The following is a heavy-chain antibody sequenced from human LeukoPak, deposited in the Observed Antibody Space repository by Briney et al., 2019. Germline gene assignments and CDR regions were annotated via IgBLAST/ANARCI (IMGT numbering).Heavy chain of an antibody. J-gene: IGHJ4*02. D-gene: IGHD6-19*01. V-gene: IGHV4-59*01. Sequence: PSETLSLTCTVSGGSISSYYWSWIRQPPGKGLEWIGYIYYSGSTNYNPSLKSRVTISVDTSKNQFSLKLSSVTAADTAVYYCAYNSGGWYYREFDYRGQGTLVTVSS. CDR1: GGSISSYY. CDR3: AYNSGGWYYREFDY. CDR2: IYYSGST.